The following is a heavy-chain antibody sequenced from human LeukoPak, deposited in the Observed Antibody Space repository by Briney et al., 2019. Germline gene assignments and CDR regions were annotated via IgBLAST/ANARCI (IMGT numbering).Heavy chain of an antibody. V-gene: IGHV1-2*02. J-gene: IGHJ4*02. CDR2: INPNNGDT. CDR1: GYTFTAQY. D-gene: IGHD3-3*02. Sequence: GASVKVSCKASGYTFTAQYMHWVRQAPGQGLEWMGWINPNNGDTKYAQSFLGRVTMTRDTSTTTAYMELSSLRSDDTAVYFCASYPRSIRTPPLDYWGQGTLVTVSS. CDR3: ASYPRSIRTPPLDY.